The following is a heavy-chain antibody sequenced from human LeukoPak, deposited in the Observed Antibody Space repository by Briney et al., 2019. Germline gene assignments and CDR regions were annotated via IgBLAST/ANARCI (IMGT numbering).Heavy chain of an antibody. J-gene: IGHJ3*02. CDR2: IKQDGSEK. D-gene: IGHD3-3*01. V-gene: IGHV3-7*01. CDR3: ARGSIFGVVNDAFDI. CDR1: GFTFSDYW. Sequence: PGGSLRLSCAVSGFTFSDYWMSWVRQAPGKGLEWVANIKQDGSEKNYVDSVKGRFTISRDSAQNSVDLQMNSLRAEDTAVYYCARGSIFGVVNDAFDIWGQGTMVTVSS.